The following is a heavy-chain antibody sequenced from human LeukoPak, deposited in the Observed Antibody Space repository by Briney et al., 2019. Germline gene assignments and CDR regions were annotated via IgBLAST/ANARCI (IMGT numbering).Heavy chain of an antibody. V-gene: IGHV4-39*07. CDR3: ARAPSLVAFDI. J-gene: IGHJ3*02. CDR2: IYYSGST. Sequence: SETLSLTCTVSGGSISSSSYYWGWIRQPPGKGLEWIGSIYYSGSTYYNPSLKSRVTISVDTSKNQFSLKLGSVTAADTAVYYCARAPSLVAFDIWGQGTMVTVSS. CDR1: GGSISSSSYY.